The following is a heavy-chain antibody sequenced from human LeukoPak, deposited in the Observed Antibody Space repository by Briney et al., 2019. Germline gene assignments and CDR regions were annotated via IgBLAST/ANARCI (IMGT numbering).Heavy chain of an antibody. J-gene: IGHJ4*02. Sequence: GGSLRLSCAASGFTFSSYAVHWVRQAPGKGLEWVAVISYDGSHKYYGDSVKGRFTISRDNSTNTLYLQMNSLRVEDTAVYYCAKDRGFDPNYDFWRLAYWGQGTLVTVSS. V-gene: IGHV3-30*18. CDR2: ISYDGSHK. D-gene: IGHD3-3*01. CDR1: GFTFSSYA. CDR3: AKDRGFDPNYDFWRLAY.